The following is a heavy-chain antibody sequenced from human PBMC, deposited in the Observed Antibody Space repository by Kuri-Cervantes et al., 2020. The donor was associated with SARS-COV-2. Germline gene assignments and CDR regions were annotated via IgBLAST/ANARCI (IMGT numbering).Heavy chain of an antibody. CDR1: GFTFSNAW. V-gene: IGHV3-15*01. J-gene: IGHJ6*02. CDR2: IKSKTDGGTT. D-gene: IGHD4-11*01. Sequence: GESLKISCAASGFTFSNAWMSWVRQAPGKGLEWVGRIKSKTDGGTTDYAAPVKGRFTISRDDSKNTLYLQMNSLKTEDTAVYYCTTGRLHLGYYYYGMDVWGQGTTVTVSS. CDR3: TTGRLHLGYYYYGMDV.